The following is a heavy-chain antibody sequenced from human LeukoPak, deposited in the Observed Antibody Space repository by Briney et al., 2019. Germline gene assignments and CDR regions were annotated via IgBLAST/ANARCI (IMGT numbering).Heavy chain of an antibody. D-gene: IGHD3-22*01. J-gene: IGHJ5*02. Sequence: SQTLSLTCAVSGGSISSGGYSWSWIRQPPGKGLEWIGYIYHSGSTYYNPSLKSRVTISVDRSENQFSLKLSSVTAADTAVYYCARGGYYDSSGSTGFWFDPWAREPWSPSPQ. CDR3: ARGGYYDSSGSTGFWFDP. V-gene: IGHV4-30-2*01. CDR2: IYHSGST. CDR1: GGSISSGGYS.